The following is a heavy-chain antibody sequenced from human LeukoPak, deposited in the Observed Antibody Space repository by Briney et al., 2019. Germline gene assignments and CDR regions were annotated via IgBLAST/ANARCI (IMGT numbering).Heavy chain of an antibody. Sequence: ASVKVSCKASGYTFTSYGVSWVRQAPGQGLEWMGWISAYNGNANYVQRLQGRVTLTTDTSTTTAYMEVRSLTSDDTAVYYCAREAYTTGADYWGQGTLVTVSS. CDR2: ISAYNGNA. V-gene: IGHV1-18*01. CDR1: GYTFTSYG. D-gene: IGHD3-16*01. J-gene: IGHJ4*02. CDR3: AREAYTTGADY.